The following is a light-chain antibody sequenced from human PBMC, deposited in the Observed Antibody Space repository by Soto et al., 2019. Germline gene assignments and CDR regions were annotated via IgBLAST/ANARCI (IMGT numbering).Light chain of an antibody. CDR3: QHRSNWLA. CDR2: GAS. CDR1: ENVRTF. J-gene: IGKJ4*01. Sequence: VLTQSPATLSLSPGERATLSCRASENVRTFVDWYQQKPGQAPRLLIYGASNRATGIPARFSGSGSGTDFTLTITSLEPEDFAVYYCQHRSNWLAFGGGTKVEIK. V-gene: IGKV3-11*01.